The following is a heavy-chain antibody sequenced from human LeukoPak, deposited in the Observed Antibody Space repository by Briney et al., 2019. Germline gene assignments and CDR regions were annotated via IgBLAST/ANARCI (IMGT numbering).Heavy chain of an antibody. Sequence: GGSLRLSCAASGFTFSSYSMNWVRQAPGKGLEWVSSISSSSSYIYYADSVKGRFTISRDNAKNSLYLQMNSLRAEDTAVYYCARHGQWLVSDYYYYGMDVWGQGTTVTVSS. CDR2: ISSSSSYI. CDR1: GFTFSSYS. J-gene: IGHJ6*02. CDR3: ARHGQWLVSDYYYYGMDV. D-gene: IGHD6-19*01. V-gene: IGHV3-21*01.